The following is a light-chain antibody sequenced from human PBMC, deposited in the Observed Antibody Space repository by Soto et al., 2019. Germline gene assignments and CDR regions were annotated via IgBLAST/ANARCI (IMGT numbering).Light chain of an antibody. CDR2: KAS. J-gene: IGKJ1*01. V-gene: IGKV1-5*03. CDR1: QNIRSW. Sequence: DIQMTQSPSALSASVGDRVIITCRTSQNIRSWLAWYQQKPGKAPKLMIYKASTLESGVPSRFSGSGSGTEFTLAISSLQPDDFATYYCQQYHSYSWTFGQGTKVDIK. CDR3: QQYHSYSWT.